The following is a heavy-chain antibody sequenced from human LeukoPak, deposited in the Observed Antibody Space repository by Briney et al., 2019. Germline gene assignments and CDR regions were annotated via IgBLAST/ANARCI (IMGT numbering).Heavy chain of an antibody. Sequence: SEALSLTCIVSGDAMSNYYWGWIRQPPGKGLEWIGDIYHSGSTSYNPSLTGRVTISVDTSNNQFSLMLSSVTAADTAVYYCARGRTRSGYSYGKNYYYYHGMDVWGQGTTVTVSS. D-gene: IGHD5-18*01. V-gene: IGHV4-59*01. CDR2: IYHSGST. J-gene: IGHJ6*02. CDR3: ARGRTRSGYSYGKNYYYYHGMDV. CDR1: GDAMSNYY.